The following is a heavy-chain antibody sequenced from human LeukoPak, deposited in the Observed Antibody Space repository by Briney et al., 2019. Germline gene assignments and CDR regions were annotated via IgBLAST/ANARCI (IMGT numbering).Heavy chain of an antibody. D-gene: IGHD5-18*01. J-gene: IGHJ6*04. Sequence: GGSLRLSCAASGFTFSSYWMSWVRQAPGKGLEWVANIKQDGSEKYYVDSVKGRFTISRDNAKNSLYLQMNSLRAEDTAVYYYARDAVDTAIVYYYYYGMDVWGKGTTVTVSS. CDR1: GFTFSSYW. CDR3: ARDAVDTAIVYYYYYGMDV. CDR2: IKQDGSEK. V-gene: IGHV3-7*03.